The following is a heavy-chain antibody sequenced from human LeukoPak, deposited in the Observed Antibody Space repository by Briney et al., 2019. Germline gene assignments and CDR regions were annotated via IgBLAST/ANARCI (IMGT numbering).Heavy chain of an antibody. V-gene: IGHV1-18*01. Sequence: ASVKVSCKASGYTFTSYGIIWVRQAPGQGLEWMGWISAYNGNTNYAQKLQGRVTLTTDTSTSTAYMELRSLRSDDTAVYYCARDRVISRGYCSGGSCYSGYWGQGTLVTVSS. CDR2: ISAYNGNT. D-gene: IGHD2-15*01. CDR3: ARDRVISRGYCSGGSCYSGY. J-gene: IGHJ4*02. CDR1: GYTFTSYG.